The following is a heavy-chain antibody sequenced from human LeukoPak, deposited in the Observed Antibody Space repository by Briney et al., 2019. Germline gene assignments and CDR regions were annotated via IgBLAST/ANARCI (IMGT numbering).Heavy chain of an antibody. J-gene: IGHJ4*02. D-gene: IGHD1-1*01. Sequence: PGGSLRLSCAASGFTFDDYAMHWVRQAPGKGLEWVSVITGSGGSTYYADSVKGRFTISRDNSKNTLYLQINSLRVEDTAVYYCARDQLGAVLYFDYWGQGTLVTVSS. CDR2: ITGSGGST. CDR1: GFTFDDYA. V-gene: IGHV3-23*01. CDR3: ARDQLGAVLYFDY.